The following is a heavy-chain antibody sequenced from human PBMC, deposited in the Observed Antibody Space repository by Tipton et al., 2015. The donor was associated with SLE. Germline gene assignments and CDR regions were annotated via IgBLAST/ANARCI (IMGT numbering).Heavy chain of an antibody. V-gene: IGHV3-21*04. D-gene: IGHD3-10*01. CDR3: AKAGLNYCGDY. Sequence: GSLRLSCAASGFTFSSYSMNWVRQAPGKGLEWVSSISSSSSYIYYADSVKGRFTISRDNAKSSLYLQMNSLRAEDTALYYCAKAGLNYCGDYWGQGTLVIVSS. J-gene: IGHJ4*02. CDR2: ISSSSSYI. CDR1: GFTFSSYS.